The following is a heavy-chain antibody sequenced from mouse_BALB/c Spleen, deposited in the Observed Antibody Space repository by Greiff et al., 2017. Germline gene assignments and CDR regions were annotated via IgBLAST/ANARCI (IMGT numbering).Heavy chain of an antibody. Sequence: EVKLVESGGGLVQPGGSLKLSCAASGFTFSSYGMSWVRQTPDKRLELVATINSNGGSTYYPDSVKGRFTISRDNAKNTLYLQMSSLKSEDTAMYYCALITPLDYWGQGTTLTVSS. CDR2: INSNGGST. CDR1: GFTFSSYG. CDR3: ALITPLDY. D-gene: IGHD1-3*01. V-gene: IGHV5-6-3*01. J-gene: IGHJ2*01.